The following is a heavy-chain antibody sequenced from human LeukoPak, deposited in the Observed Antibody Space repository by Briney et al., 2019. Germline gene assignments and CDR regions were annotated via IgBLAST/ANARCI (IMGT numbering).Heavy chain of an antibody. CDR3: EKEKGYGSGSYYVKLYYYYGMDV. CDR2: ISYDGSNK. CDR1: GFTFSSYG. V-gene: IGHV3-30*18. Sequence: GALRLSCAASGFTFSSYGMHWVRQAPGKGLEWVAVISYDGSNKYYANSVKSRYTISRDNSRNTLYLQMISVRAEDTAVYYCEKEKGYGSGSYYVKLYYYYGMDVWGKGTTVTVSS. D-gene: IGHD3-10*01. J-gene: IGHJ6*04.